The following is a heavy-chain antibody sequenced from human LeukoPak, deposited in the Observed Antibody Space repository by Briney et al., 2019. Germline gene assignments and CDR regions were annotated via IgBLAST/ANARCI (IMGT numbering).Heavy chain of an antibody. CDR2: ISGSGAGT. V-gene: IGHV3-23*01. J-gene: IGHJ1*01. D-gene: IGHD3-9*01. CDR3: ARALYYDILTGYSRIQH. Sequence: GGSLRLSCAASGFTFSSYAMSWVRQAPGKGLEWVSAISGSGAGTYYADSVKGRFTISRDNFKNTLHLQMNSLRAEDTAVYYCARALYYDILTGYSRIQHWGQGTLVPVSS. CDR1: GFTFSSYA.